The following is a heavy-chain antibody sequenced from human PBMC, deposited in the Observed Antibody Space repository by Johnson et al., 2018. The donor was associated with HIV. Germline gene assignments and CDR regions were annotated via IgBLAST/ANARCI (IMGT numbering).Heavy chain of an antibody. CDR3: ARVRSALRLAFDI. Sequence: VQLVESGGGLVQPGGSLRLSCAASGFTVSRNYMNWVRQAPGKGLEWVSLIYSGGNTYYADSVRGRFTISRDNSKNSLYLQMNSLRAEDTAVYYCARVRSALRLAFDIWGQGTMVTVSS. J-gene: IGHJ3*02. CDR1: GFTVSRNY. V-gene: IGHV3-66*01. D-gene: IGHD3-10*01. CDR2: IYSGGNT.